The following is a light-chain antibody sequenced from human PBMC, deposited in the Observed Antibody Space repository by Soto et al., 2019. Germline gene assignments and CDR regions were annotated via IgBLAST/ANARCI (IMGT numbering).Light chain of an antibody. V-gene: IGKV1-5*02. CDR2: DAS. CDR1: QSVSTR. Sequence: DIQMTQSPSTLSASVGDRVTIICRASQSVSTRLAWYQQKPGKAPKVLIYDASILESGVPSRFSGSGSGTEFTLTITSLQPDDFAAYYCQHYNSYSSTFGQGTKVDIK. CDR3: QHYNSYSST. J-gene: IGKJ1*01.